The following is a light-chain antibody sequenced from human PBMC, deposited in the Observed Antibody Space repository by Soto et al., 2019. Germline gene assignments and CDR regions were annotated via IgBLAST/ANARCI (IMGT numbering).Light chain of an antibody. J-gene: IGKJ1*01. CDR2: DAS. V-gene: IGKV1-5*01. CDR3: QQYNIYGT. Sequence: DIQMTQSPSTLSASVGDRVTITCRASQSISSWLAWYQQKPGEAPKLLIYDASNLESGVPSRFSGSGSGTEFTLTISSLQPDDFATYYCQQYNIYGTFGQGTKV. CDR1: QSISSW.